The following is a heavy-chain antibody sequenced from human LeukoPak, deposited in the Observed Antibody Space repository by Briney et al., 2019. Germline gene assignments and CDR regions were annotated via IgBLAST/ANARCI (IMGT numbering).Heavy chain of an antibody. CDR3: ARDFDGSSWTGAGYFDY. V-gene: IGHV3-21*01. Sequence: GGSLRLSCAASGFTFSSYSMHWVRQAPGKGLEWVSSISSSSSYIYYADSVKGRFTISRDNAKNSLYLQMNSLRAEDTAVYYCARDFDGSSWTGAGYFDYWGQGTLVTVSS. D-gene: IGHD6-13*01. J-gene: IGHJ4*02. CDR1: GFTFSSYS. CDR2: ISSSSSYI.